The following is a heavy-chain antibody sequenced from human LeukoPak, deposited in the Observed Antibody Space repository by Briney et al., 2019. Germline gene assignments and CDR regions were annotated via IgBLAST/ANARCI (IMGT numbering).Heavy chain of an antibody. CDR1: GGSVSSTNW. D-gene: IGHD6-25*01. CDR3: AREGGFYRPLDY. CDR2: VHLDGRT. J-gene: IGHJ4*02. V-gene: IGHV4-4*02. Sequence: SETLSLTCGVSGGSVSSTNWWTWIRQPPGKGLEWIGEVHLDGRTNFNPSLKSRLTMSVDLSENHVSLRLTSVTAADTAVYYCAREGGFYRPLDYSGQGTLVTVSS.